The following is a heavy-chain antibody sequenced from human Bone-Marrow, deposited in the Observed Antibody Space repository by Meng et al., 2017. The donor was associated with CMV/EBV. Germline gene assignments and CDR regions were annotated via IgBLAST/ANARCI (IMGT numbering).Heavy chain of an antibody. J-gene: IGHJ3*02. Sequence: ASVKVSCKASGYTFTGYYMHWVRQASGQGLEWMGWINPNSGGTNYAQKFQGRVTMTRDTSISTAYMELSRLRSDDTAVYYCARESGYCSSTSCYRAFDIWGQGTMVTVSS. CDR1: GYTFTGYY. CDR2: INPNSGGT. D-gene: IGHD2-2*02. V-gene: IGHV1-2*02. CDR3: ARESGYCSSTSCYRAFDI.